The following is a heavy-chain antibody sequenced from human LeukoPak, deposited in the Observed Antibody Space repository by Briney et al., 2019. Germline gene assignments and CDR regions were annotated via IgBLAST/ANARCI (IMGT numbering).Heavy chain of an antibody. J-gene: IGHJ6*02. D-gene: IGHD6-25*01. CDR1: GGSISSYY. CDR3: ARLPATPYYYYYYGMDV. Sequence: TSKTLSLTCTVSGGSISSYYWSWIRQPPGKGLEWIGYIYYSGSTNYNPSLKSRVTISVDTSKNQFSLKLSSVTAADTAVYYCARLPATPYYYYYYGMDVWGQGTTVTVSS. V-gene: IGHV4-59*08. CDR2: IYYSGST.